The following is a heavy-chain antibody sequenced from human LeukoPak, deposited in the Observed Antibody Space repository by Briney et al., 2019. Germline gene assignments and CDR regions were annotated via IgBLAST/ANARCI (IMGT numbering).Heavy chain of an antibody. D-gene: IGHD6-13*01. CDR3: ASRSSSWYHNWFDP. Sequence: SETLSLTCAVYGGSFSGYYWSWIRQPPGKGLEWIGEINHSGSTNYNPSLKSRVTISVDTSKNQFSLRLSSVTAADTAVYYCASRSSSWYHNWFDPWGQGTLVTVSS. CDR2: INHSGST. J-gene: IGHJ5*02. V-gene: IGHV4-34*01. CDR1: GGSFSGYY.